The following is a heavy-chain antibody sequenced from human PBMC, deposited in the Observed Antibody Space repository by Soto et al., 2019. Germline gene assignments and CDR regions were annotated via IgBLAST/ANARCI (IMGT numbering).Heavy chain of an antibody. CDR3: ASEYPKQVGATDY. Sequence: GGSLRLSCAASGFTFSSYWMSWVRQAPGKGLEWVANIKQDGSEKYYVDSVKGRFTISRDNAKNSLYLQMNSLRAEDSAEYYCASEYPKQVGATDYWGQGTLVTVSS. CDR1: GFTFSSYW. J-gene: IGHJ4*02. V-gene: IGHV3-7*01. D-gene: IGHD1-26*01. CDR2: IKQDGSEK.